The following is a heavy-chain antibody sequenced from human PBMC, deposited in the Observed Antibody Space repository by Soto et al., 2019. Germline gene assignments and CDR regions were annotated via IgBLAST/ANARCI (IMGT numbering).Heavy chain of an antibody. Sequence: EVLLVESGGGMVQPGGSLKLSCAASGFVFKDSSIHWVRQASGKGLEWVGRIRDRAYSYATAYAESVKGRFTISRDDSKNTAYLQMSGLKTEDTAIYYCTRLISAARDYCDQGTLVTVSS. CDR1: GFVFKDSS. J-gene: IGHJ4*02. D-gene: IGHD3-10*01. CDR3: TRLISAARDY. V-gene: IGHV3-73*01. CDR2: IRDRAYSYAT.